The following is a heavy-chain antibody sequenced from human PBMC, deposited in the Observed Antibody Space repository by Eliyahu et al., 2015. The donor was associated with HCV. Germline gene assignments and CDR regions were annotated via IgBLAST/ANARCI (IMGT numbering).Heavy chain of an antibody. V-gene: IGHV4-59*01. CDR1: GGSXTTXY. CDR2: XHYSGST. Sequence: QVQLQESGPGLVKPSETLSLTCTVXGGSXTTXYWSXIRQPPGKGLEWIGYXHYSGSTNYNPXLKSRVTISVDTSKNQFSLNLTSVTAADTAMYYCASGGGGIAVTGTGGWFDPWGQGTLVTVSS. CDR3: ASGGGGIAVTGTGGWFDP. D-gene: IGHD6-19*01. J-gene: IGHJ5*02.